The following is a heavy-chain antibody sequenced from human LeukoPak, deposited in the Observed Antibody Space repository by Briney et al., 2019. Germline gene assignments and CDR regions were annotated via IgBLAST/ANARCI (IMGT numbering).Heavy chain of an antibody. J-gene: IGHJ4*02. Sequence: PSETLSLTCTVSGGSIRSSYYSWSWIRQPPGKGLEWIGYIYHSGTTYYNPSLKSRVTISVDRSKNQFSLKLSSVTAADTAVYYCAQGIAARPFDYWGQGTLVTVSS. CDR1: GGSIRSSYYS. CDR2: IYHSGTT. CDR3: AQGIAARPFDY. D-gene: IGHD6-6*01. V-gene: IGHV4-30-2*01.